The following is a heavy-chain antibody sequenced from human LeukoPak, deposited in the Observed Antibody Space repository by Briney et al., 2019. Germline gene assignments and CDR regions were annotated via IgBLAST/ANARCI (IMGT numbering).Heavy chain of an antibody. CDR2: IYPGDSDT. Sequence: GESLKISCKGSGYSFSFYWIGWVRQMPGKGLEWMGTIYPGDSDTRYSPSFQGQVTISADKSISTAYLQWSSLKASDTAMHYCARQMSYDYYYYMDVWGKGTTVTISS. V-gene: IGHV5-51*01. CDR3: ARQMSYDYYYYMDV. CDR1: GYSFSFYW. J-gene: IGHJ6*03.